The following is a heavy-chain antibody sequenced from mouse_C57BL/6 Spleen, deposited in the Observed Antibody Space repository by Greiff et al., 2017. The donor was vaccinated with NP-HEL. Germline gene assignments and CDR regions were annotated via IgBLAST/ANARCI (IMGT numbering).Heavy chain of an antibody. CDR2: INSDGGST. V-gene: IGHV5-2*01. Sequence: EVKLMESGGGLVQPGESLKLSCESNEYEFPSHDMSWVRKTPEKRLQLVAAINSDGGSTYYPDTMARRFFISRDNTKKTLYLQMSSLRSEDTALYYCARQEGSSPFAYWGQGTLVTVSA. D-gene: IGHD1-1*01. CDR1: EYEFPSHD. J-gene: IGHJ3*01. CDR3: ARQEGSSPFAY.